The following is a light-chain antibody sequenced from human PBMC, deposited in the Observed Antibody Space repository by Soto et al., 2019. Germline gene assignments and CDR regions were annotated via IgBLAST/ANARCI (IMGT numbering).Light chain of an antibody. CDR1: QAVPTN. CDR2: EES. CDR3: QQFKTYPRT. Sequence: DIHLTQSPSFLSASVGDRVTITCRPSQAVPTNMAWYQQKPGKPPNLLIYEESTLHSGVPSRFSGSKSGTQFTLTIDSLQPEDFATYYCQQFKTYPRTFGGGTKVEIK. J-gene: IGKJ4*01. V-gene: IGKV1-9*01.